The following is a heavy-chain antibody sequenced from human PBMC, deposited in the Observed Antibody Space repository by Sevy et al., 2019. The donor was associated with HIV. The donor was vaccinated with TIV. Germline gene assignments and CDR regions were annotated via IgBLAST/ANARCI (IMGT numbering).Heavy chain of an antibody. CDR1: GYTFSGYS. V-gene: IGHV1-2*06. CDR3: ARVALRGSVDLPEPMDV. Sequence: ASVKVSCKASGYTFSGYSIHWVRQAPGQGLEWMGRITSNSGGTHFPQRFQGRVTMTSDPSISTVYVEVKSLRSDDTAVYYCARVALRGSVDLPEPMDVWGQGTAVTVSS. D-gene: IGHD5-12*01. J-gene: IGHJ6*02. CDR2: ITSNSGGT.